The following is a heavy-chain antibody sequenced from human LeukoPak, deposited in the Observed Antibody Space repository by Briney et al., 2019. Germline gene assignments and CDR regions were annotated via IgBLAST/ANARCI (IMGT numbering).Heavy chain of an antibody. CDR1: GFTFSSYA. CDR3: AKLAPYDYVWGSYRREGNYFDY. V-gene: IGHV3-23*01. J-gene: IGHJ4*02. Sequence: GGSLRLSCAASGFTFSSYAMSWVRQAPGKGLEWVSAISGSGGSTYYADSVKGRFTISRDNSKNTLYLQMNSLRAEDTAVYYCAKLAPYDYVWGSYRREGNYFDYWGQGTLVTVSS. D-gene: IGHD3-16*02. CDR2: ISGSGGST.